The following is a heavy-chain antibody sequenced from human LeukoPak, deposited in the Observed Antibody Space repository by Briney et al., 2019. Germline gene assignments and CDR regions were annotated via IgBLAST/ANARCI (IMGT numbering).Heavy chain of an antibody. CDR2: IYHSGST. J-gene: IGHJ3*02. CDR1: GYSISSGYY. D-gene: IGHD3-10*01. V-gene: IGHV4-38-2*01. CDR3: ERAAHYGSGSIDAFDI. Sequence: SETLSLTCAVSGYSISSGYYWGWIQQPPGKGLELIGSIYHSGSTSYNPSLKSRVTISVDTSKNQFSLKLSSVTAADTAVYYCERAAHYGSGSIDAFDIWGQGTMVTVSS.